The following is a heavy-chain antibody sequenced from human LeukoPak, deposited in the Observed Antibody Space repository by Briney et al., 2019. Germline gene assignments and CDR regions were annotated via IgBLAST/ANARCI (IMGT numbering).Heavy chain of an antibody. J-gene: IGHJ4*02. D-gene: IGHD3-10*01. V-gene: IGHV4-34*01. CDR3: ARGQQWYYYGSGSLDY. CDR1: GGSFSGYY. CDR2: INHSGST. Sequence: SETLSLTCAVYGGSFSGYYWSWIRQPPGKGLEWIGEINHSGSTNYNPSLKSRVTISVDTSKNQFSLKLSTVTAAETAVYYCARGQQWYYYGSGSLDYWGQGTLVTVSS.